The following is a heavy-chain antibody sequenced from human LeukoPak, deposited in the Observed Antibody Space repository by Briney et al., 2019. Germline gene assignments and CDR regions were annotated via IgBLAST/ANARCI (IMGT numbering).Heavy chain of an antibody. V-gene: IGHV4-34*01. CDR2: INHSGST. D-gene: IGHD4-17*01. Sequence: PSETLSLTCAVYGGSLSGYYWSWIRQPPGKGLEWIGEINHSGSTYYNPSLKSRVTISVDRSKNQFSLKLSSVTAADTAVYYCASLNYGDYVFDYWGQGTLVTVSS. CDR3: ASLNYGDYVFDY. J-gene: IGHJ4*02. CDR1: GGSLSGYY.